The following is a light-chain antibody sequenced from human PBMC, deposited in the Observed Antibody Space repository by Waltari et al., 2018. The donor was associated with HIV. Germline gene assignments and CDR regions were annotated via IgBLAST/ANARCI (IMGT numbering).Light chain of an antibody. Sequence: DIVMTQSPHSLAVSTCEGATPNCKASQSVLYVSNNKNYLAWYQQKPGQPPKLLIYWASLRQSGVPDRFSGGGSGTDFTLTISSLQAEDVATYYCQQYYRSPFSFGQGTKLE. CDR3: QQYYRSPFS. J-gene: IGKJ2*03. CDR2: WAS. CDR1: QSVLYVSNNKNY. V-gene: IGKV4-1*01.